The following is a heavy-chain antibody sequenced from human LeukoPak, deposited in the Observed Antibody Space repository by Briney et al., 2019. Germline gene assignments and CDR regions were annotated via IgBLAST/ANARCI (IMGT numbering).Heavy chain of an antibody. CDR1: GGSISSYY. CDR2: IYTSGST. D-gene: IGHD6-19*01. J-gene: IGHJ4*02. CDR3: ARDGTPYSSGWYNY. V-gene: IGHV4-4*07. Sequence: SETLSLTCTVSGGSISSYYWSWIRRPAGKGLEWIGRIYTSGSTNYNPSLKSRVTMSVDTSKNQFSLKLSSVTAADTAVYYCARDGTPYSSGWYNYWGQGTLVTVSS.